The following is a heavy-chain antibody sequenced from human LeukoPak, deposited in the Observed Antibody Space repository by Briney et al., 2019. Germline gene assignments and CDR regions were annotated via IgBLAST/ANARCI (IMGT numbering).Heavy chain of an antibody. J-gene: IGHJ3*02. CDR1: GGSISSYY. D-gene: IGHD2-2*01. V-gene: IGHV4-59*01. CDR3: ARGWGVPQGFDI. CDR2: IYYSGST. Sequence: SETLSLTCTVSGGSISSYYWSWIRQPPGKGLEWIGYIYYSGSTNYNPSLKSRVTISVDTSKNQFSLKLSSVTAADTAVYYYARGWGVPQGFDIWGQGTMVTVSS.